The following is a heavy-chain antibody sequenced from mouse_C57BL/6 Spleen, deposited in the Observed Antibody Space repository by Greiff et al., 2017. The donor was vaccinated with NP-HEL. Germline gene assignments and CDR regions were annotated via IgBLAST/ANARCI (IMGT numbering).Heavy chain of an antibody. V-gene: IGHV1-69*01. Sequence: QVQLQQPGAELVMPGASVKLSCKASGYTFTSYWMHWVKQRPGQGLEWIGEIDPSDSYTNYNQKFKGKSTFTVDKSSSTDYMQLSSLTSEDSAVYYCARGGSLDFWGQGTTLTVTS. CDR1: GYTFTSYW. CDR3: ARGGSLDF. CDR2: IDPSDSYT. J-gene: IGHJ2*01.